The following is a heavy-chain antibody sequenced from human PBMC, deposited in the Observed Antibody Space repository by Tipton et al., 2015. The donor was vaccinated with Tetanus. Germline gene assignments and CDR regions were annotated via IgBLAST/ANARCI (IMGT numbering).Heavy chain of an antibody. CDR2: ISSTSTYI. CDR3: ASGVTLDY. CDR1: GFTFSNYK. D-gene: IGHD3-10*01. J-gene: IGHJ4*02. Sequence: SLRLSCVVSGFTFSNYKMNWVRQAPGKGLEWVSSISSTSTYIDYADSLKGRFTVSRDKAKNSLYLQINNLGADDTAVYYCASGVTLDYWGQGTLVSVSS. V-gene: IGHV3-21*01.